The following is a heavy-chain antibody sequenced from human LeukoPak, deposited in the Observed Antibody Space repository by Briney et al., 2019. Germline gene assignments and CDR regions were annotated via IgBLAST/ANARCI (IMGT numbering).Heavy chain of an antibody. CDR1: GGSVSSGSYY. Sequence: SETLSLTCTVSGGSVSSGSYYWNWIRQPPGKGLEWIGYFYYSGSTNYNPSLKSRVTISLDTSKNQFSLKLSSVTAANTAVYYCARVELLGSSGWPFDYWGQGTLVTVSS. J-gene: IGHJ4*02. CDR3: ARVELLGSSGWPFDY. D-gene: IGHD6-19*01. CDR2: FYYSGST. V-gene: IGHV4-61*01.